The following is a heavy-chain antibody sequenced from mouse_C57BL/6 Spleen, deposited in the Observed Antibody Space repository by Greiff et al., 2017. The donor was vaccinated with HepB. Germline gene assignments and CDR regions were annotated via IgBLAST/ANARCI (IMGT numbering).Heavy chain of an antibody. Sequence: VQLQQPGAELVKPGASVTMSCKASGYTFTSFWITWVKQSPGQGLEWIGDIYPGSGSTNYNEKFNSKATRTVDTSSSTAYMQLRSLTSEDSAVYYCARRLGQGSFAYWGQGTLVTVSA. CDR3: ARRLGQGSFAY. V-gene: IGHV1-55*01. CDR2: IYPGSGST. CDR1: GYTFTSFW. J-gene: IGHJ3*01. D-gene: IGHD3-3*01.